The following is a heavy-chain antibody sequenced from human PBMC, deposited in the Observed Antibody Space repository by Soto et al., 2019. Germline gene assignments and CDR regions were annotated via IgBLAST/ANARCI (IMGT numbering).Heavy chain of an antibody. V-gene: IGHV1-18*01. CDR2: ISAHNGNT. J-gene: IGHJ3*01. D-gene: IGHD3-16*01. CDR1: GYTFTNYG. CDR3: SRYNHAGGVPTSNAFDF. Sequence: ASVKVSCKASGYTFTNYGISWVRQTPGQGLEWMAWISAHNGNTHYAQKFQGRVTLTIDTSTSTSYMELRSLRKDDTAVYYCSRYNHAGGVPTSNAFDFWGQGTLVTVSS.